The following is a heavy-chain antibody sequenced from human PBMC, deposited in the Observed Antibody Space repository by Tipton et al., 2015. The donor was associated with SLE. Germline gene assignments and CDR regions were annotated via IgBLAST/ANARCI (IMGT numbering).Heavy chain of an antibody. V-gene: IGHV5-51*03. CDR1: GYRFTSYW. J-gene: IGHJ2*01. Sequence: VQLVQSGVEVKKPGESLKISCKGSGYRFTSYWIGWVRQMPGKGLELMGIIYPGDSDTRYSPSFQGQVTISADKFNSTAYLQWTSLTASDSALYYCARSRIPSWYFDLWGRGTLVSVSS. CDR2: IYPGDSDT. D-gene: IGHD2-21*01. CDR3: ARSRIPSWYFDL.